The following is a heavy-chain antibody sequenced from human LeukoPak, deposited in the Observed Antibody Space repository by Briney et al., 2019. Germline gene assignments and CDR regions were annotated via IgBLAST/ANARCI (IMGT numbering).Heavy chain of an antibody. Sequence: SETLSLTCTVSGGSISGYYWSWIRQPPGKGLDWIGYISYSGSTNYNPSLKSRVTISVDTSKNQFSLKLSSVTAADTAVYYCASQRGYSTYRLDYWGQGTLVTVSS. CDR1: GGSISGYY. D-gene: IGHD6-13*01. CDR2: ISYSGST. V-gene: IGHV4-59*01. CDR3: ASQRGYSTYRLDY. J-gene: IGHJ4*02.